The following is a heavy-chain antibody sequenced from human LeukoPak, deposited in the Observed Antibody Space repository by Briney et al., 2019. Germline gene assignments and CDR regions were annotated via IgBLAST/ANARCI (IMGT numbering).Heavy chain of an antibody. Sequence: PSETLSLTCTVSGGSISSYYWSWIRQTPGKGLEWIGYIYYSGSTNFNPSLKSRVTISIDTSKNQFSLKMSSVTAADTAVYFCARGGPPGYYYDYYMDVWGKGTTVTISS. CDR2: IYYSGST. V-gene: IGHV4-59*01. CDR3: ARGGPPGYYYDYYMDV. CDR1: GGSISSYY. J-gene: IGHJ6*03.